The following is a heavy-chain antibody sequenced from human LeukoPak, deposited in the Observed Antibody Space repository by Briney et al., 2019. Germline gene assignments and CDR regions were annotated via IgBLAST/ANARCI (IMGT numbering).Heavy chain of an antibody. CDR3: ARSRPTVVVPADWFDP. D-gene: IGHD2-2*01. V-gene: IGHV1-2*02. Sequence: GASVKVSCKASGYTFTGYYMHWVRQAPRQGLEWMGWINPNSGGTNYAQKFQGRVTMTRDTSISTAYMELSRLRSDDTAVYYCARSRPTVVVPADWFDPWGQGTLVTVSS. CDR1: GYTFTGYY. CDR2: INPNSGGT. J-gene: IGHJ5*02.